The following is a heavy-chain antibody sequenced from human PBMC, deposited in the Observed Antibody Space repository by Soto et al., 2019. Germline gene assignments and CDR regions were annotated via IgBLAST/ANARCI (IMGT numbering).Heavy chain of an antibody. CDR1: GFTFSTYG. D-gene: IGHD4-17*01. V-gene: IGHV3-30*18. J-gene: IGHJ3*02. CDR3: AKDLRWLLDAFDI. Sequence: GGSLRLSCAASGFTFSTYGMHWVRQAPGKGLEWVAVISYDGSNKYYADSVKGRFTISRDNSKNTLYLQMNSLRTEDTAVYYCAKDLRWLLDAFDIWGQGTMVTVSS. CDR2: ISYDGSNK.